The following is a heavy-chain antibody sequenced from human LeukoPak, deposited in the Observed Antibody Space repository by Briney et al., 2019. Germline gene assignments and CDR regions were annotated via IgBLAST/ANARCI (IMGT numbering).Heavy chain of an antibody. V-gene: IGHV4-39*07. CDR2: IYYSGST. Sequence: NPSETLSLTCTVSGGSISSSSYYWGWIRQPPGKGLEWIGSIYYSGSTYYNSSLKSRVTISVDTSKNQFSLKLSSVTAADTAVYYCARARGDYGRAYNSFGPWGQGTLVIVSS. CDR3: ARARGDYGRAYNSFGP. CDR1: GGSISSSSYY. D-gene: IGHD4-17*01. J-gene: IGHJ5*02.